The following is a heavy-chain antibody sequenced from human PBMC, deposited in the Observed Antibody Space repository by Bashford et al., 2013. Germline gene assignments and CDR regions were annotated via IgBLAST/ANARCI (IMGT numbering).Heavy chain of an antibody. CDR2: INPNSGGT. V-gene: IGHV1-2*04. CDR1: GYTFTSYD. D-gene: IGHD5-12*01. J-gene: IGHJ4*02. CDR3: ARSPYSGYDYNDY. Sequence: ASVKVSCKASGYTFTSYDINWVRQATGQGLEWMGWINPNSGGTNYAQKFQGWVTMTRDTSISTAYMELSRLRSDDTAVYYCARSPYSGYDYNDYWGQGTLVTVSS.